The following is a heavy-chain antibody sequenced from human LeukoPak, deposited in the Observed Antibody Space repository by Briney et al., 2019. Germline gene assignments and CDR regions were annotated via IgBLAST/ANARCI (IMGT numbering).Heavy chain of an antibody. V-gene: IGHV5-10-1*01. CDR2: IDPSDSYT. Sequence: KPGESLRISCKDSGHSFTSYWISWVRQMPGKGLEWMGRIDPSDSYTNYSPSFQGHVTISVDKSISTAYLQWTRLKSSDSAMYYCARRGYYYYGMDVWGQGTTVTVSS. CDR3: ARRGYYYYGMDV. D-gene: IGHD3-10*01. J-gene: IGHJ6*02. CDR1: GHSFTSYW.